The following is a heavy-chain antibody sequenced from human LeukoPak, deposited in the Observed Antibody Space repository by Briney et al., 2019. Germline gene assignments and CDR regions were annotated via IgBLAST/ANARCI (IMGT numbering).Heavy chain of an antibody. CDR3: ATDRGWRTSGYYLYYFEY. D-gene: IGHD3-3*01. CDR2: IKHDGSEK. CDR1: GFTFSSYW. Sequence: LGGSLRLSCAASGFTFSSYWMNWARQAPGKGLEWVASIKHDGSEKYYVDSVRGRFTISRDNTMNSLYLQMSSLRAEDTAVYYCATDRGWRTSGYYLYYFEYWGQGTLVTYSS. J-gene: IGHJ4*02. V-gene: IGHV3-7*01.